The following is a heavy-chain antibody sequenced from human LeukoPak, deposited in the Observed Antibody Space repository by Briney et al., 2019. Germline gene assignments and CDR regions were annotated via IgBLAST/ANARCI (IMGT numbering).Heavy chain of an antibody. CDR1: GFTFSSYG. CDR3: AKDARGDYYYYMDV. Sequence: GGSLRLSCAASGFTFSSYGMHWVRQAPGKGLEWVAFIRYDGSNKYYVDSVKGRFTISRDNSKNTLYLQMNSLRAEDTAVYYCAKDARGDYYYYMDVWGKGTTVTVSS. V-gene: IGHV3-30*02. J-gene: IGHJ6*03. D-gene: IGHD3-10*01. CDR2: IRYDGSNK.